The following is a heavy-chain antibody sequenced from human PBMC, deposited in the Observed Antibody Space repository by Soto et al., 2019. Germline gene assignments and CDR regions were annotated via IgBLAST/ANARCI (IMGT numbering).Heavy chain of an antibody. V-gene: IGHV1-2*02. D-gene: IGHD6-13*01. CDR2: INPKSGHT. CDR1: GYSFSGSY. J-gene: IGHJ5*02. CDR3: GRNVAPQHQVPNTRGRFFDP. Sequence: QVQLVQSGAEVKKPGASVRVSCKASGYSFSGSYIHWVRQTPRHGLEWMGWINPKSGHTVLGDKFEDRVTMTRDTSMNTVYMQLGNLTYDDTAIYYCGRNVAPQHQVPNTRGRFFDPWGQGTLVTVSS.